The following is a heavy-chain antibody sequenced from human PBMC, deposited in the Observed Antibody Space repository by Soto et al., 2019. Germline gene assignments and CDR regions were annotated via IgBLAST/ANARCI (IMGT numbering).Heavy chain of an antibody. Sequence: GGSLRLSCAASGFTFDDYAMHWVRQAPGKGLEWVSGISWNSGSIGYADSVKGRFTISRDNAKNSLYLQMNSLRAEDTALYYCAKDTVGYSSGLYYFDYWGQGTLVTVSS. CDR3: AKDTVGYSSGLYYFDY. CDR1: GFTFDDYA. V-gene: IGHV3-9*01. CDR2: ISWNSGSI. J-gene: IGHJ4*02. D-gene: IGHD6-19*01.